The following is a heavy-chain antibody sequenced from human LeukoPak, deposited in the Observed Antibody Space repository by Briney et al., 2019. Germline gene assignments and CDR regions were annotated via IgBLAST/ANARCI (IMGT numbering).Heavy chain of an antibody. CDR2: INPDGGTT. D-gene: IGHD3-10*01. J-gene: IGHJ4*02. CDR1: DFTFSHYW. CDR3: VRNYYGSRDY. Sequence: PGGSLRLSCAASDFTFSHYWMHWGRQAPGKGLVWVSHINPDGGTTTYADSVKGRFITSTDTAKNTLYLQMNRLRAEDTAAYYCVRNYYGSRDYWGQGTLVTVSS. V-gene: IGHV3-74*01.